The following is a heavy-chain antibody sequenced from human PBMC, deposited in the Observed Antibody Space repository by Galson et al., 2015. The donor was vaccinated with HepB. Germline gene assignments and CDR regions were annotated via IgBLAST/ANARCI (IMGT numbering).Heavy chain of an antibody. CDR3: ARAPVCSGGSCYSKRYYYYGMDV. V-gene: IGHV6-1*01. CDR1: GDSVSSNSAA. Sequence: CAISGDSVSSNSAAWNWIRQSPSRGLEWLGRTYYRSKWYNDYAVSVKSRITINPDTSKNQFSLQLNSVTPEDTAVYYCARAPVCSGGSCYSKRYYYYGMDVWGQGTTVTVSS. J-gene: IGHJ6*02. CDR2: TYYRSKWYN. D-gene: IGHD2-15*01.